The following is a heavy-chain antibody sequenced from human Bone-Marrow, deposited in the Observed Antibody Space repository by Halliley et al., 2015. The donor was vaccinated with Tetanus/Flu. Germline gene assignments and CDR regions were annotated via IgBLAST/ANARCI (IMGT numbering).Heavy chain of an antibody. J-gene: IGHJ4*02. Sequence: AASGFTFSGHGMHWVRQAPGKGLEWVALIWYDGSKTYYADSVKGRFTISRDNSKNTLYLEMNSLRAEDTAVYYCARANIVGATADFDYWGQGSLVTVSS. CDR3: ARANIVGATADFDY. V-gene: IGHV3-33*01. CDR2: IWYDGSKT. D-gene: IGHD1-26*01. CDR1: GFTFSGHG.